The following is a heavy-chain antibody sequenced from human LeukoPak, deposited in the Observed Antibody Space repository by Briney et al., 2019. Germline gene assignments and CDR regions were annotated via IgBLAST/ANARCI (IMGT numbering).Heavy chain of an antibody. CDR1: GGTFTSYA. D-gene: IGHD5-24*01. CDR3: ARIHGRDEGNWFDP. Sequence: SVKVSCKASGGTFTSYAISWVRQAPGQGLEWMGGIIPIFGTANYAQKFQGRVTITTDEYTSTDYMELSSLRYEGTAVYYCARIHGRDEGNWFDPWGQGTLVTVSS. J-gene: IGHJ5*02. CDR2: IIPIFGTA. V-gene: IGHV1-69*05.